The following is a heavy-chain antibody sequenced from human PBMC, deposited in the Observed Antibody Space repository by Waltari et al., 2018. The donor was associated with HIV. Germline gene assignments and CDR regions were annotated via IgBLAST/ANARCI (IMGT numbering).Heavy chain of an antibody. V-gene: IGHV3-33*01. CDR2: IWYDGSKT. D-gene: IGHD4-4*01. CDR1: GFTFNNYG. Sequence: QVQLVESGGGVVQPGGSLRLSCAASGFTFNNYGIHWVRQAPRKGLEWVGVIWYDGSKTYYEGSVKGRFTISRDTSKNTVYLQMSSLRAEDTALYYCARDQEFMTTVTPLAYWGQGTPVTVSS. CDR3: ARDQEFMTTVTPLAY. J-gene: IGHJ4*02.